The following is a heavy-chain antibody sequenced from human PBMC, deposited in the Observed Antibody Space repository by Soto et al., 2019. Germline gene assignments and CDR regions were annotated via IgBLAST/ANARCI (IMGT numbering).Heavy chain of an antibody. CDR3: ARDGRRSSIYYDILTGYPPDV. V-gene: IGHV3-33*01. D-gene: IGHD3-9*01. Sequence: GGSLRLSCAASGFTFSSYGMHWVRQAPGKGLEWVAVIWYDGSNKYYADSVKGRFTISRDNSKNTLYLQMNSLRAEDTAVYYCARDGRRSSIYYDILTGYPPDVWGQGTTVTVSS. CDR1: GFTFSSYG. CDR2: IWYDGSNK. J-gene: IGHJ6*02.